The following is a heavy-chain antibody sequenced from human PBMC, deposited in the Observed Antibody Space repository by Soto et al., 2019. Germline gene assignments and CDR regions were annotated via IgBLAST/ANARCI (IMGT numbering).Heavy chain of an antibody. CDR1: GGSFSGYY. V-gene: IGHV4-34*01. CDR3: ARLRWEQPWVFDY. J-gene: IGHJ4*02. D-gene: IGHD1-26*01. Sequence: SETLSLTCAVYGGSFSGYYWSWIRQPPVKGLEWIGEINHSGGTNYNPSLKSRVTISVDTSKNQFSLKLSSVTAADTAVFYCARLRWEQPWVFDYWVQGTLVTVSS. CDR2: INHSGGT.